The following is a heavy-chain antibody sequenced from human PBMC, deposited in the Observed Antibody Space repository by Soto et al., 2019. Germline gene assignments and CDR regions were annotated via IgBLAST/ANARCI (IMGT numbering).Heavy chain of an antibody. Sequence: PGGSLRLSCAASGVTFSSNGMHWVRQAPGKGLEWVALVWYDGSNHYYAESVKGRFTISRDKSKNTPYPQMNSLRDEDTAHYYCSRNRDPMTTVREVEYWGQGTQVTVSS. D-gene: IGHD4-17*01. J-gene: IGHJ4*02. CDR1: GVTFSSNG. V-gene: IGHV3-33*01. CDR2: VWYDGSNH. CDR3: SRNRDPMTTVREVEY.